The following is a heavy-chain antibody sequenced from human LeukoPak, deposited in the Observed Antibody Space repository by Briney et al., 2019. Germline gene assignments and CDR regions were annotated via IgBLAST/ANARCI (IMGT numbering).Heavy chain of an antibody. CDR1: GYTLTSYD. J-gene: IGHJ4*02. Sequence: ASVKVSCKASGYTLTSYDINWVRQATGQGLEWMGWMNPNSGNTGYAQKFQGRVTMTRNTSISTAYMELSSLRSEGTAVYYYARSPVRGVIIDYWGQGTLVTVSS. D-gene: IGHD3-10*01. V-gene: IGHV1-8*01. CDR3: ARSPVRGVIIDY. CDR2: MNPNSGNT.